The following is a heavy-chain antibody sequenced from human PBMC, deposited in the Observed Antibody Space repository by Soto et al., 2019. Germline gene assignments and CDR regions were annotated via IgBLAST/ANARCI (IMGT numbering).Heavy chain of an antibody. D-gene: IGHD6-6*01. CDR3: ARAIAGRPDVFDY. CDR1: GGSISSYH. V-gene: IGHV4-59*01. Sequence: PSETLSLTCTVSGGSISSYHWSWIRQPPGKGLEWIGHLHYSGSTNYSPSLKSRVTILVDTSKNQFSLRLTSVTAADTAVYYCARAIAGRPDVFDYWGQGTLVTVSS. CDR2: LHYSGST. J-gene: IGHJ4*02.